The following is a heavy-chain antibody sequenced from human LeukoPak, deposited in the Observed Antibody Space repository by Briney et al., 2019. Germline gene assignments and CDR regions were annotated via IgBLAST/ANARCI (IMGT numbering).Heavy chain of an antibody. CDR2: ISGSGGST. D-gene: IGHD3-22*01. CDR3: AKRIYYDSSGYAYFDY. J-gene: IGHJ4*02. CDR1: GFTFSSYA. Sequence: GGSLRLSCAASGFTFSSYAMSWVRQAPGKGLEWVSAISGSGGSTYYADSVKGRFTISRDNSKNTLYLQMNSLRAEDTAVYYCAKRIYYDSSGYAYFDYWGQGTLVTVSS. V-gene: IGHV3-23*01.